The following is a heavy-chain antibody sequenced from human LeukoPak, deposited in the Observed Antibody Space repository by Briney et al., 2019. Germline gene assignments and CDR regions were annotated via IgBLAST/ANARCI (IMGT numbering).Heavy chain of an antibody. CDR2: IYTSGST. D-gene: IGHD3-3*01. CDR3: ARWSGNAFDI. J-gene: IGHJ3*02. V-gene: IGHV4-61*02. CDR1: GGSISSGSYY. Sequence: SETLSLTCTVSGGSISSGSYYWSWIRQPAGKGLEWIGRIYTSGSTNYNPSLKSRVTISVDTSKNQFSLKLSSVTAADTAVYYCARWSGNAFDIWGQGTMVTVSS.